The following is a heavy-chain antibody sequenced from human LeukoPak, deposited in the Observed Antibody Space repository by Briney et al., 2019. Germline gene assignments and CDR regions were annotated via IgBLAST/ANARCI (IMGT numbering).Heavy chain of an antibody. V-gene: IGHV4-34*01. CDR2: INHSGST. CDR3: ARRRTNNNYYGSGSYTEYREFDY. Sequence: SETLSLTCAVYGGSFSGYYWSWIRQPPGKGLEWIGEINHSGSTNYNPSLKSRVTISVDTSKNQFSLKLSSVTAADTAVYYCARRRTNNNYYGSGSYTEYREFDYWGQGTLVTVSS. CDR1: GGSFSGYY. D-gene: IGHD3-10*01. J-gene: IGHJ4*02.